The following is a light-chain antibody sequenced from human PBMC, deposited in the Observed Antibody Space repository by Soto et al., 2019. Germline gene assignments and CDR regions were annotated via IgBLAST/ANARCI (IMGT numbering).Light chain of an antibody. Sequence: DIQMTQSPSSVSASVGDRVTITCRASQGISSWLAWYQQKPGKSPKLLIYAASSLQSGVPSRFSGSCSETDFNLTNSCLQPEDFATCYFQQANSLPLTFGGGTKVEIK. V-gene: IGKV1-12*01. CDR2: AAS. CDR1: QGISSW. J-gene: IGKJ4*01. CDR3: QQANSLPLT.